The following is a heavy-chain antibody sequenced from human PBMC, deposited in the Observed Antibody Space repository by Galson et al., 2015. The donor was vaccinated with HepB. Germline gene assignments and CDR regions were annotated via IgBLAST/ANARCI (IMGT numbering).Heavy chain of an antibody. V-gene: IGHV3-30-3*01. CDR2: ISYDGSNK. D-gene: IGHD4-17*01. Sequence: SLRLSCAASGFTFSSYAMHWVRQAPGKGLEWVAVISYDGSNKYYADSVKGRFTISRDNSKNTLYLQMNSLRAEDTAVYYCARDRTDYGDYPWGWFDPWGQGTLVTVSS. J-gene: IGHJ5*02. CDR3: ARDRTDYGDYPWGWFDP. CDR1: GFTFSSYA.